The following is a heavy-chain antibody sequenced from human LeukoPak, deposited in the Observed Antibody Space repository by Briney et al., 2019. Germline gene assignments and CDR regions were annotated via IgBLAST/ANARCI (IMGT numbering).Heavy chain of an antibody. D-gene: IGHD1-26*01. CDR3: ARGTSYSGATFLY. CDR2: IYHSEST. V-gene: IGHV4-59*01. Sequence: SETLSLTCTVSGGSISSFYWNWIRQPPGKGLEWIGYIYHSESTNYNPSLKGRVTISADTSRNQFSLKLSSVTAADTAVYYCARGTSYSGATFLYWGQGTLVTVSS. CDR1: GGSISSFY. J-gene: IGHJ4*02.